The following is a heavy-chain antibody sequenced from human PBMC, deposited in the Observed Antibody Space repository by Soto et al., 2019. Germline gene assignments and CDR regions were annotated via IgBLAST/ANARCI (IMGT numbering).Heavy chain of an antibody. CDR1: GFTFSSSA. CDR2: IVVGSGNT. CDR3: AADNGFWSGHYFFDY. Sequence: GASVKVSCKASGFTFSSSAVQWVRQARGQRLEWIGWIVVGSGNTNYAQKFQERVTITRDMSTSTAYMELTSLRSEDTAVYYCAADNGFWSGHYFFDYCGQGALVTVSS. J-gene: IGHJ4*02. V-gene: IGHV1-58*01. D-gene: IGHD3-3*01.